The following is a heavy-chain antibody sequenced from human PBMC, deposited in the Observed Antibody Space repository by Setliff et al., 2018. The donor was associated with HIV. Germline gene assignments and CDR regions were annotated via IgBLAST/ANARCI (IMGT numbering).Heavy chain of an antibody. J-gene: IGHJ4*02. V-gene: IGHV4-59*05. D-gene: IGHD2-2*01. CDR3: AREGDEDQLHPGVY. Sequence: SETLSLTCAVYNGSFNGYYWSWIRQPPGKGLEWIASIFYSGSTYYNPSLKSRVTISVDTSKNQFSLKLSSVTAADTAVYYCAREGDEDQLHPGVYWGQGTLVTVSS. CDR2: IFYSGST. CDR1: NGSFNGYY.